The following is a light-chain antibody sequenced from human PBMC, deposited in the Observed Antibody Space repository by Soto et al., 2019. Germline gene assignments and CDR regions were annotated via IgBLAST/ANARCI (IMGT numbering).Light chain of an antibody. CDR2: DVS. CDR3: QQCNNWPPIT. CDR1: QSVVKC. V-gene: IGKV3-11*01. Sequence: EIVLTQSPATLSLSPGERATLSCRASQSVVKCLAWYQQKPGQAPRLLIYDVSSRAPGIPARFSGSGSGTDLTLTISSLEPEDFGVYYCQQCNNWPPITFGQGTRLEIK. J-gene: IGKJ5*01.